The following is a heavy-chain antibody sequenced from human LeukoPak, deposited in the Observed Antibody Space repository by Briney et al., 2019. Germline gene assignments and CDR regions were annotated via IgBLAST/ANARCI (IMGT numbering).Heavy chain of an antibody. J-gene: IGHJ6*03. CDR3: ARRWRDYYDSSGYYRVSYYYYMDV. CDR1: GGSISSYY. Sequence: ASETLSLTCTVSGGSISSYYWSWIRQPPGKGLEWIGYIYTSGSTNYNPSLKSRVTISVDTSKNQFSLKLSSVTAADTAVYYCARRWRDYYDSSGYYRVSYYYYMDVWGKGTTVTVSS. V-gene: IGHV4-4*09. CDR2: IYTSGST. D-gene: IGHD3-22*01.